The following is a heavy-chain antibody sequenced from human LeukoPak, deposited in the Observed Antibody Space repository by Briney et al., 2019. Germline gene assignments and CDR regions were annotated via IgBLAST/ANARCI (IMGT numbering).Heavy chain of an antibody. D-gene: IGHD3-10*01. CDR2: ISSSGSTI. Sequence: GGSLRLSCAASGFTFSSYEMNWVRQAPGKGLEWVSYISSSGSTIYYADSVKGRFTISRDNAKNSLYLQMNSLRAEDTAVYYCARQYYGSGSLRSNWFDPWGQGTLVTVSS. J-gene: IGHJ5*02. CDR1: GFTFSSYE. CDR3: ARQYYGSGSLRSNWFDP. V-gene: IGHV3-48*03.